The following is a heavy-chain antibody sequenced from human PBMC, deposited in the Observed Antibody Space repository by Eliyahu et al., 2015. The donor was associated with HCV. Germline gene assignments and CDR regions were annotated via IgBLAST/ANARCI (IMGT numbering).Heavy chain of an antibody. CDR3: ASEIVVVPAAMKRSPTN. Sequence: EVQLVESGGGLVKPGGSLRLSCXASGFTFSSYSMNWVRQAPGKGLEWVSSISSSSSYIYYADSVKGRFTISRDNAKNSLYLQMNSLRAEDTAVYYCASEIVVVPAAMKRSPTNWGQGTLVTVSS. V-gene: IGHV3-21*01. CDR1: GFTFSSYS. J-gene: IGHJ4*02. D-gene: IGHD2-2*01. CDR2: ISSSSSYI.